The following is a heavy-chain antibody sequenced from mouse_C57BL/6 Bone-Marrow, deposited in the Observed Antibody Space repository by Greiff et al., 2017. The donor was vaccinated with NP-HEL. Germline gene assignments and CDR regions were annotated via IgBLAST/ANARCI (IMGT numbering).Heavy chain of an antibody. Sequence: EVQGVESGGGLVQPGGSLSLSCAASGFTFTDYYMSWVRQPPGKALEWLGFLRNKANGYTTEYSASVKGRFTISRDNSQSILYLQMNALRAEDSATYYCARYSGLRYWYFDVWGTGTTVTVSS. J-gene: IGHJ1*03. V-gene: IGHV7-3*01. CDR1: GFTFTDYY. CDR2: LRNKANGYTT. D-gene: IGHD2-2*01. CDR3: ARYSGLRYWYFDV.